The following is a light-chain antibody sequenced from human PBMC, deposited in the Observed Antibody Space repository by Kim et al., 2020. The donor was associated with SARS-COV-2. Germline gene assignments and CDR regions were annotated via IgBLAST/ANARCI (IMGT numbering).Light chain of an antibody. CDR1: KLGDKY. V-gene: IGLV3-1*01. J-gene: IGLJ1*01. Sequence: VAPGQTASITCSGDKLGDKYACWYQQKPGQSPVLVIYQDSKRPSGIPERFSGSNSGNTATLTISGTQAMDEADYYCQAWDSSNYVFGTGTKVTVL. CDR3: QAWDSSNYV. CDR2: QDS.